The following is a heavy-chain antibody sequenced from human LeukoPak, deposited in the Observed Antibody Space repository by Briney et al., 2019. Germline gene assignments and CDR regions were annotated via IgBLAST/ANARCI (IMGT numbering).Heavy chain of an antibody. Sequence: ASVKASCKASGFTFSSSAMQWVRQARGQRLEWIGWIVVGSGNTNYAQKFQERVTITRGMSTRTAYMELSSLRSEDTAVYYCAARTTVTTILDFDYWGQGTLVTVSS. CDR3: AARTTVTTILDFDY. CDR2: IVVGSGNT. D-gene: IGHD4-17*01. CDR1: GFTFSSSA. J-gene: IGHJ4*02. V-gene: IGHV1-58*02.